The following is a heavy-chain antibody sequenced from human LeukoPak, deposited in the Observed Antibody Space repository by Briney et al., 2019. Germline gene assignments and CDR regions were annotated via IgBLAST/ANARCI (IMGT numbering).Heavy chain of an antibody. D-gene: IGHD3-10*01. CDR1: GGTFSSYA. J-gene: IGHJ6*02. V-gene: IGHV1-18*01. CDR3: ARGYYGSGSYGYGMDV. Sequence: GASVKVSCKASGGTFSSYAISWVRQAPGQGLEWMGWISAYNGNTNYAQKLQGRVTMTTDTSTSTAYMELRSLRSDDTAVYYCARGYYGSGSYGYGMDVWGQGTTVTVSS. CDR2: ISAYNGNT.